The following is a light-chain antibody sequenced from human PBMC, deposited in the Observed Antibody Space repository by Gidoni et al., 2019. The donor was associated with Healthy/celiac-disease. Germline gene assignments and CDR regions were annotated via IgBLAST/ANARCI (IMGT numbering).Light chain of an antibody. J-gene: IGKJ1*01. V-gene: IGKV1-39*01. CDR2: AAS. CDR1: QSISSY. CDR3: QQSYSTLWT. Sequence: DIQMTQSPSSLSASVGSRVTITCRASQSISSYLNWYQQKPGKAPKLLIYAASSLQSGVPSRFSGSGSGTDFTLTISSLQPEDFATYYCQQSYSTLWTFGQGTKVEIK.